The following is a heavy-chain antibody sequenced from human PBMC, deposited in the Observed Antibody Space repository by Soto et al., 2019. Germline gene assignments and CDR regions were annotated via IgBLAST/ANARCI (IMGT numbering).Heavy chain of an antibody. D-gene: IGHD3-9*01. J-gene: IGHJ4*02. V-gene: IGHV1-18*01. CDR1: GYTFTSYG. Sequence: ASVKVSCKASGYTFTSYGISWVRQAPGQGLEWMGWISAYNGNTNYAQKLQGRVTMTTDTSTSTAYMELRSLRSDDTAVYYCARVGVLRYFDWLWALDYRGQGTLVTVSS. CDR3: ARVGVLRYFDWLWALDY. CDR2: ISAYNGNT.